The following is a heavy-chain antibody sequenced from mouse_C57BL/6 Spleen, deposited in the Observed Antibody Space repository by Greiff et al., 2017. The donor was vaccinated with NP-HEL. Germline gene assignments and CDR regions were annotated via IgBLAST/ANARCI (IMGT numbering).Heavy chain of an antibody. CDR3: ARLSYDYDEAY. CDR2: IDPNSGGT. CDR1: GYTFTSYW. D-gene: IGHD2-4*01. J-gene: IGHJ3*01. V-gene: IGHV1-72*01. Sequence: QVQLQQPGAELVKPGASVKLSCKASGYTFTSYWMHWVKQRPGRGLEWIGRIDPNSGGTKYNEKFKSKATLTVDKPSSTAYMQLSLTSEDSAVYYCARLSYDYDEAYWGQGTLVTVSA.